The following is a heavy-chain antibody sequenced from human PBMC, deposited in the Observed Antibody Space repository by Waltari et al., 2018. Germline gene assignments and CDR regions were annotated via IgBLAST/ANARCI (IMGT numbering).Heavy chain of an antibody. CDR3: ARDRGYYDSSGYYPFDY. CDR2: IYYSGST. Sequence: QVQLQESGPGLVKPSETLSLTCTVSGGSISSYYLSWIRQPPGKGLEWIGYIYYSGSTNYNPSLKSRVTISVDTSKNQFSLKLSSVTAADTAVYYCARDRGYYDSSGYYPFDYWGQGTLVTVSS. CDR1: GGSISSYY. J-gene: IGHJ4*02. D-gene: IGHD3-22*01. V-gene: IGHV4-59*01.